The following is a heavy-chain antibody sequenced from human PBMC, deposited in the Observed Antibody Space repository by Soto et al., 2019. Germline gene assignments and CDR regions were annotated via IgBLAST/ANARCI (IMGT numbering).Heavy chain of an antibody. D-gene: IGHD5-12*01. J-gene: IGHJ4*02. V-gene: IGHV1-46*03. CDR2: INPSGGST. CDR3: ARVGLSGYASYYFDY. CDR1: GYTFTSYY. Sequence: ASVKVSCKASGYTFTSYYMHWVRQAPGQGLEWMGIINPSGGSTSYAQKFQGRVTMTRDTSTSTVYMELSSLRSEDTAVYYCARVGLSGYASYYFDYWGQGTLVTVSS.